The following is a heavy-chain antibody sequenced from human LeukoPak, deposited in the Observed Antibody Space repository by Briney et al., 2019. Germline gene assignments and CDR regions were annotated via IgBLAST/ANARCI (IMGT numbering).Heavy chain of an antibody. CDR1: GDSISCDY. V-gene: IGHV4-59*01. CDR3: ARAELLGGMGV. CDR2: IYYTGST. J-gene: IGHJ6*02. Sequence: KPSEILSLTCTVSGDSISCDYWTWIRQPPGKGLEWIGYIYYTGSTNYNPSLKSRVTISLGTSKKQFSLKLTSVTAADTAVYYCARAELLGGMGVWGQGTTATVSS. D-gene: IGHD1-7*01.